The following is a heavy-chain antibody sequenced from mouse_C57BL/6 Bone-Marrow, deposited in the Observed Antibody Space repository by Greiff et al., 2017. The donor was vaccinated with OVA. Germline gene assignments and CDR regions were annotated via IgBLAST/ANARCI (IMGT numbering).Heavy chain of an antibody. J-gene: IGHJ4*01. V-gene: IGHV1-26*01. Sequence: VQLQQSGPELVKPGASVKVSCKASGYTFTDYYMNRVKQSHGKNLEWIGDINPNNGGTSYNQKFKGKATLTVDKSSSTAYMELRSLTSEDSAVYYCASSPFITTLVAPHAMHYWGQGTSVTFSS. D-gene: IGHD1-1*01. CDR2: INPNNGGT. CDR3: ASSPFITTLVAPHAMHY. CDR1: GYTFTDYY.